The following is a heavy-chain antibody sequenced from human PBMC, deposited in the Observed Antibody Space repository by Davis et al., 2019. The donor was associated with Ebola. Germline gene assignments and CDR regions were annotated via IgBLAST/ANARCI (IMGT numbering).Heavy chain of an antibody. J-gene: IGHJ4*02. CDR2: LYYTGST. D-gene: IGHD5-18*01. Sequence: SETLSLTCTVSGGSISSRSYYCAWIRQPPGKGLEWIGSLYYTGSTYNNPSLKSRVTISVDTSKNQFSLKVSSVTAADTAVYYCARVRGYSSTCDYWGQGTLVTVSS. V-gene: IGHV4-39*07. CDR3: ARVRGYSSTCDY. CDR1: GGSISSRSYY.